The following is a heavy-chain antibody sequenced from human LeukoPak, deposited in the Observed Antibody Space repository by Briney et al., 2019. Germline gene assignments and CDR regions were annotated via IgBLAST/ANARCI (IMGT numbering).Heavy chain of an antibody. V-gene: IGHV4-39*01. J-gene: IGHJ4*02. D-gene: IGHD3-10*01. Sequence: PSETLSLTCTVSGGSISSSSYYWGWIRQPPGKGLEWIGSIYYSGSTYYNPSLKSRVTISVDTSKNQFSLKLSSVTAADTAVYYCARLSRGSGLLDYWGQGTLVTVSS. CDR1: GGSISSSSYY. CDR2: IYYSGST. CDR3: ARLSRGSGLLDY.